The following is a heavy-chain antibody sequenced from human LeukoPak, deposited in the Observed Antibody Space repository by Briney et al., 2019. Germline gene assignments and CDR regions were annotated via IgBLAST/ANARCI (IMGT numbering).Heavy chain of an antibody. CDR1: GFTVTSNH. CDR2: INSGGNT. CDR3: ARDLAYYASGKQNY. D-gene: IGHD3-10*01. J-gene: IGHJ4*02. Sequence: PGGSLRLSCAASGFTVTSNHMSWVRQAPGKGLEWVSVINSGGNTYYADSVKGRFTISRDNSKNTLYLQMNSLRAEDSAVYYYARDLAYYASGKQNYWGQGTLVTVSS. V-gene: IGHV3-66*01.